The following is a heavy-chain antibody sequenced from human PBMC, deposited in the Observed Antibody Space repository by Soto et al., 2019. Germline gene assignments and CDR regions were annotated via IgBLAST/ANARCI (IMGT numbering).Heavy chain of an antibody. V-gene: IGHV3-11*01. CDR1: GFTFSDYC. J-gene: IGHJ4*02. CDR3: ASDPRQYYFDY. CDR2: ICSSGSSI. Sequence: QVQLVESGGGLVKPGGSLRLSCAASGFTFSDYCMSWIRQAPGKGLEWVSYICSSGSSIYYADSVKGRFTISRDNAKNSLYQKMNSLRAEDTAVYYCASDPRQYYFDYWGQGTLVTVSS.